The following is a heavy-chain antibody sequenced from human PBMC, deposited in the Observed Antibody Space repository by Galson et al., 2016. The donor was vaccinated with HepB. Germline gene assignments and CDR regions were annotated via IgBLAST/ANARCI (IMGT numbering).Heavy chain of an antibody. V-gene: IGHV1-69*13. CDR2: IRPIFGTT. D-gene: IGHD1-26*01. CDR1: GGTFTYYS. J-gene: IGHJ4*02. CDR3: ARDKGGTYRFDY. Sequence: SVKVSCKASGGTFTYYSFSWVRQAPGQGLEWMGGIRPIFGTTDYAQDFQGRVTITADESTRTVFMELTSLVSADTAVYYCARDKGGTYRFDYWGQGTPVTVSS.